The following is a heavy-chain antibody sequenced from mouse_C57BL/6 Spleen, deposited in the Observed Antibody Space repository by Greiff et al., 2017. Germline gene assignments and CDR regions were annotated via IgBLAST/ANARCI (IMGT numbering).Heavy chain of an antibody. CDR3: ARGKLSYFDY. D-gene: IGHD4-1*01. J-gene: IGHJ2*01. CDR2: IDPSDSYT. V-gene: IGHV1-69*01. CDR1: GYTFTSYW. Sequence: VQLQQPGAELVMPGASVKLSCKASGYTFTSYWMHWVKQRPGQGLEWIGEIDPSDSYTNYNQKFKGKSTLTVDKSSSTAYMQLSSLTSEYSAVYSCARGKLSYFDYWGQGTTLTVSS.